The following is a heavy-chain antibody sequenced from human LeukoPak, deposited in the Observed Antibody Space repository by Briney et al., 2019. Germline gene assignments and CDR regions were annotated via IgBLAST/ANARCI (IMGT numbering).Heavy chain of an antibody. CDR1: GGSISSSNYY. V-gene: IGHV4-39*07. CDR2: IYYSGSA. CDR3: ARETYCSGGTCFFGPDY. D-gene: IGHD2-15*01. J-gene: IGHJ4*02. Sequence: SETLSLTCTVSGGSISSSNYYWGWIRQPPGKGLEWIGNIYYSGSAYYNPSLESRVTISVDTSKNQFSLQLTSVTAADTAVYHCARETYCSGGTCFFGPDYWGQGTLVTVSS.